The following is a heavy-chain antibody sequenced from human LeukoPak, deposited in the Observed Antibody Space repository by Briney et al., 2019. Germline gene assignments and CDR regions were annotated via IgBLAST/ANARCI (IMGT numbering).Heavy chain of an antibody. J-gene: IGHJ6*03. CDR1: GGSFSGYY. Sequence: PSETLSLTCAVYGGSFSGYYWSWIRQHPGKGLEWIGYIYYSGSTYYNPSLKSRVTISVDTSKNQFSLKLSSVTAADTAVYYCARIVVPAAKGHYYYMDVWGQGTTVTVSS. CDR2: IYYSGST. CDR3: ARIVVPAAKGHYYYMDV. V-gene: IGHV4-31*11. D-gene: IGHD2-2*01.